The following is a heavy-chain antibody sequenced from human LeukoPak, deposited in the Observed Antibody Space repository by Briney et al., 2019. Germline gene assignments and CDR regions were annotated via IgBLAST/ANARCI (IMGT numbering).Heavy chain of an antibody. D-gene: IGHD4-17*01. V-gene: IGHV3-7*03. CDR2: IKRDGSEI. CDR3: ARVPSDYGYFDS. J-gene: IGHJ4*02. CDR1: GFTFSSYS. Sequence: GGSLRLSCAASGFTFSSYSMNWVRQAPGKGLEWVANIKRDGSEIYYVDSVKGRFTISRDNARNSLSLQMNSLRAEDTAVYYCARVPSDYGYFDSWGQGTLVTVSS.